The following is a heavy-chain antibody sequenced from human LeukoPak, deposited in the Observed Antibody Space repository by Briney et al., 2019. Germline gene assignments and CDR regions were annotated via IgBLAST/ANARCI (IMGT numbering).Heavy chain of an antibody. CDR1: GYTFTGYY. J-gene: IGHJ3*02. D-gene: IGHD2-15*01. CDR3: ATYCSGGSCRDAFDI. Sequence: VASVKVSCKASGYTFTGYYMHWVRQAPGQGLEWMGWINPNSGGTNYAQKFQGRVTMTRDTSISTAYMELSRLRSDDTAVYYCATYCSGGSCRDAFDIWGQGTMVTVSS. V-gene: IGHV1-2*02. CDR2: INPNSGGT.